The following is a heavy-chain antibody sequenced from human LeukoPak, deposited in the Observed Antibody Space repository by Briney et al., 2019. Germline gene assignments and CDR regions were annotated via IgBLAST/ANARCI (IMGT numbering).Heavy chain of an antibody. V-gene: IGHV1-2*02. CDR2: INPNSGGT. J-gene: IGHJ6*02. CDR1: GYTFTGYY. D-gene: IGHD3-10*01. CDR3: ARDHGFGELSSYYYGMDV. Sequence: GASVKVSCKASGYTFTGYYMHWVRQAPGQGLGWMGWINPNSGGTNYAQKFQGRVTMTRDTSISTAYMELSRLRSDDTAVYYCARDHGFGELSSYYYGMDVWGQGTTVTVSS.